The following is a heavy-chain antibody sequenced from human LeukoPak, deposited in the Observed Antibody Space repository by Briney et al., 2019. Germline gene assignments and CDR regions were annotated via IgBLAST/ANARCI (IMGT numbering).Heavy chain of an antibody. CDR2: IKQDGSEK. J-gene: IGHJ4*02. CDR1: GFTFSSYW. Sequence: PGGSLRLSCAASGFTFSSYWMSWVRQAPGKGLGWVANIKQDGSEKYYVDSVKGRFTISRDNAKNSLYLQMNSLRAEDTAVYYCARLYYYDPYGSYFDYWGQGTLVTVSS. CDR3: ARLYYYDPYGSYFDY. V-gene: IGHV3-7*01. D-gene: IGHD3-22*01.